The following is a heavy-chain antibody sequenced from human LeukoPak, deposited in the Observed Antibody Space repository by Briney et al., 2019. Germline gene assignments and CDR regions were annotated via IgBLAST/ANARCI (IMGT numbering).Heavy chain of an antibody. J-gene: IGHJ4*02. CDR2: IIPIFGTA. Sequence: SVKVSCKASGGTFSSYAISWVRQAPRQGLEWMGGIIPIFGTANYAQKFQGRVTITADKSTSTAYMELSSLRSEDTAVYYCARGPYSGSYYYDYWGQGTLVTVSS. CDR1: GGTFSSYA. D-gene: IGHD1-26*01. V-gene: IGHV1-69*06. CDR3: ARGPYSGSYYYDY.